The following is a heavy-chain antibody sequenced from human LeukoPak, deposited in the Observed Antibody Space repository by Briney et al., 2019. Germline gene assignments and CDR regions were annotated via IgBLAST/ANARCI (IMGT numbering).Heavy chain of an antibody. CDR3: ARHVTPVYYGSGSQIDY. V-gene: IGHV4-38-2*02. CDR2: IHHSGST. J-gene: IGHJ4*02. CDR1: GSSISSGYY. D-gene: IGHD3-10*01. Sequence: RSGTLSLTCTVSGSSISSGYYWGWLRQPPGRGLEWVGSIHHSGSTYYNPSRKSRVTITEDTSKNQYALKLSSVTAADTAVYYCARHVTPVYYGSGSQIDYWGQGALVTVSS.